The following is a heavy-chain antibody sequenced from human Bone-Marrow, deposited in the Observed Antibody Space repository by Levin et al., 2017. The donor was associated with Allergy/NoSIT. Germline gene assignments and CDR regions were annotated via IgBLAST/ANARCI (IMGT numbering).Heavy chain of an antibody. CDR1: GFTFTDFF. Sequence: GGSLRLSCEASGFTFTDFFMTWVRRAPGKGLEWVAYISSGSSYINYADSVKGRFTISRDNAKNSLDLQMNSLRADDTAVYYCARFISAPRYHYYGMDAWGQGTTVTVSS. CDR2: ISSGSSYI. D-gene: IGHD2-21*01. CDR3: ARFISAPRYHYYGMDA. V-gene: IGHV3-11*03. J-gene: IGHJ6*02.